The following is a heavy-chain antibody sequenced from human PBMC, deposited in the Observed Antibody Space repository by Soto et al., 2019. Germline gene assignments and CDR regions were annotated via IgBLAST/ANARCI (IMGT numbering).Heavy chain of an antibody. CDR3: AREEAYYSYSYTDV. CDR2: VSAYNGNT. Sequence: GASVKVSCEASGYTFTSNGIIWVRQATGQGLEWMGWVSAYNGNTNYAQKLQGRVTMTTDTSTSTAYMELRSLRSDDTAVYYCAREEAYYSYSYTDVRGKGTTVTVSS. CDR1: GYTFTSNG. V-gene: IGHV1-18*01. J-gene: IGHJ6*03.